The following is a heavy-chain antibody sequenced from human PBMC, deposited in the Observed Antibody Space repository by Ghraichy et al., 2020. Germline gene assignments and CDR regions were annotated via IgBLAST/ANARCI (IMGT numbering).Heavy chain of an antibody. J-gene: IGHJ6*02. V-gene: IGHV2-5*04. CDR2: IYWNDDK. CDR3: ALMHTVTTLAY. CDR1: GLSVKNNEMC. Sequence: SGPTLVKPTQTLTLTCTLSGLSVKNNEMCMGWIRQTPGKALEWIAVIYWNDDKRYSPSLKSRVTVSSDTSSNQVILTMTNVDPVDTGTYYCALMHTVTTLAYWGQGTTVTVSS. D-gene: IGHD4-17*01.